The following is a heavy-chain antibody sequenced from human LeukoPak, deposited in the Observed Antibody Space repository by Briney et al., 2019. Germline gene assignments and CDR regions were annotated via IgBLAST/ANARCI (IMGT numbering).Heavy chain of an antibody. Sequence: PSETLSLTCTVSGGSISSSSYYSGWIRLPPGKGLEWIGSIYYSGSTYYNPSLKSRVTISVDTSKNQFSLKLSSVTAADTAVYYCARHRTNSGWTDYWGQGTLVTVSS. CDR3: ARHRTNSGWTDY. V-gene: IGHV4-39*01. CDR2: IYYSGST. CDR1: GGSISSSSYY. D-gene: IGHD6-19*01. J-gene: IGHJ4*02.